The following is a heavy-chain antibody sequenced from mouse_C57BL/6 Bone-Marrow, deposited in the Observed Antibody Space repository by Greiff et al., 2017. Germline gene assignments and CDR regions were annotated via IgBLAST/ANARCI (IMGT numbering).Heavy chain of an antibody. D-gene: IGHD3-1*01. CDR2: ISYDGSN. V-gene: IGHV3-6*01. CDR1: GYSITSGYY. CDR3: ARAPLGTQFDFDY. J-gene: IGHJ2*01. Sequence: EVQLQQSGPGLVKPSQSLSLTCSVTGYSITSGYYWNWIRQFPGNKLEWMGYISYDGSNNYNPSLKNRISITRDTSTNQFFLKLNSVTTEDTATYYGARAPLGTQFDFDYWGQGTTLTVSS.